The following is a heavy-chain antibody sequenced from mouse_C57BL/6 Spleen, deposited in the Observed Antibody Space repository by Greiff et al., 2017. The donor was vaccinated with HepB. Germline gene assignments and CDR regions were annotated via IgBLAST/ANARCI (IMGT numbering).Heavy chain of an antibody. J-gene: IGHJ2*01. CDR1: GYTFTDYY. V-gene: IGHV1-26*01. CDR3: ARGAGTERYYFDY. CDR2: INPNNGGT. D-gene: IGHD4-1*01. Sequence: VQLQQSGPELVKPGASVKISCKASGYTFTDYYMNWVKQSHGKSLEWIGDINPNNGGTSYNQKFKGKATLTVDKSSSTAYMELRSLTSEDSAVYYCARGAGTERYYFDYWGQGTTLTVSS.